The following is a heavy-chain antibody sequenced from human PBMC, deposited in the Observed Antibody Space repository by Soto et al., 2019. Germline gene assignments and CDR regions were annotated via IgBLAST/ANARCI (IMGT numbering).Heavy chain of an antibody. CDR1: DGSFSVYY. D-gene: IGHD4-4*01. V-gene: IGHV4-34*01. CDR3: VRDSTRRVACDI. Sequence: SEPLSLTCAIYDGSFSVYYWIWIRQSPGEGLAWIGEINHRGSTNYNPSLKSRVTMSVDASKHQLSLKLRSVTAADTAVYYCVRDSTRRVACDIWGQGTTVTVSS. J-gene: IGHJ3*02. CDR2: INHRGST.